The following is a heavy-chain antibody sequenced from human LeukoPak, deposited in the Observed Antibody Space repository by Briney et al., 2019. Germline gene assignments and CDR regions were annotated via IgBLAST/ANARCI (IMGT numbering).Heavy chain of an antibody. CDR2: ISLAGQT. J-gene: IGHJ4*02. D-gene: IGHD3-10*01. CDR1: GGSISGTNW. CDR3: ARVRPGFDLDY. Sequence: PSGTLSLTCGVSGGSISGTNWWSWVRQPPGQGLEWIGEISLAGQTNYNPSLNGRVTMSLDKSSNQLSLHLTSVTAADTAVYYCARVRPGFDLDYWGQGTLVTVSS. V-gene: IGHV4-4*02.